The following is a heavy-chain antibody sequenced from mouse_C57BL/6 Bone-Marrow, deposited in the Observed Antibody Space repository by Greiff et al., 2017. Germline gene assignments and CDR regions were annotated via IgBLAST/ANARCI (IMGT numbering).Heavy chain of an antibody. V-gene: IGHV1-81*01. CDR3: ATLREAY. Sequence: VQLQQSGAELARPGASVKLSCKASGYTFTSYGISWVKQRTGQGLEWIGEIYPRSGNTYYNEKFKGKATLTAEKSSSTAYMELRSLTSEDSAVYFCATLREAYWGQGTLVTVSA. D-gene: IGHD1-1*01. J-gene: IGHJ3*01. CDR1: GYTFTSYG. CDR2: IYPRSGNT.